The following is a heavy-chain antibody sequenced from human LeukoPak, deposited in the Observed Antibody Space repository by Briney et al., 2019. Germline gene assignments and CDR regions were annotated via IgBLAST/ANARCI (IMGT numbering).Heavy chain of an antibody. CDR2: VSHSGTT. J-gene: IGHJ3*02. Sequence: RPSETLSLTCAISGGSFSDYQWTRIRQSPGKGLEWLGDVSHSGTTTYNPSLKGRVTMSVDTSNNQFSLKLRSLTAADTAVYYCARGLVWHFLLDSRRDSFDMWGQGTTIAVSS. CDR3: ARGLVWHFLLDSRRDSFDM. CDR1: GGSFSDYQ. D-gene: IGHD3-16*01. V-gene: IGHV4-34*01.